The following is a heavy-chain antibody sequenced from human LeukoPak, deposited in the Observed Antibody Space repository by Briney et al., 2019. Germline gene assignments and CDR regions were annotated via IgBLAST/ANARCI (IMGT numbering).Heavy chain of an antibody. Sequence: GGSLRLSCAASEFSFSNFAMYWVRQAPGKGLEWLAVISYDGSIRYYADSVKGRFTISRDNSNNTVHLQMNSLRPDDSALYYCAREDNPLWFDPWGQRTLVTVSS. D-gene: IGHD1-1*01. CDR2: ISYDGSIR. J-gene: IGHJ5*02. CDR1: EFSFSNFA. V-gene: IGHV3-30-3*01. CDR3: AREDNPLWFDP.